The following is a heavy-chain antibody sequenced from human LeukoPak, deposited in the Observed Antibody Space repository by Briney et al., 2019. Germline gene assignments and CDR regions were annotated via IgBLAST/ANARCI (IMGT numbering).Heavy chain of an antibody. D-gene: IGHD2-2*02. CDR3: ARGQSPRYCSSTSCYSWFDP. CDR1: GGSISSYY. Sequence: SETLSLTCTVSGGSISSYYWSWLRQPPGKGLEWIGYIYYSGSTNYNPSLTSRVTISVDTSKNQFSLKLSSVTAADTAVYYCARGQSPRYCSSTSCYSWFDPWGQGTLVTVSS. J-gene: IGHJ5*02. V-gene: IGHV4-59*01. CDR2: IYYSGST.